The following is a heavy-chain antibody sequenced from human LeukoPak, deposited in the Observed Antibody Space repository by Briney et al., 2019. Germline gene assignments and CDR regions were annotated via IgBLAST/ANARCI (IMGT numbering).Heavy chain of an antibody. Sequence: TGGSLRLSCAASGFTFSSYSMNWVRQAPGKGLEWVSSISSSSSYIYYADSVKGRFTISRDNAKNSLYLQMNSLRAEDTAVYYCARDRVVVVPAAKDGYYYYGMDVWGQGTTVTVSS. CDR2: ISSSSSYI. V-gene: IGHV3-21*01. CDR1: GFTFSSYS. CDR3: ARDRVVVVPAAKDGYYYYGMDV. D-gene: IGHD2-2*01. J-gene: IGHJ6*02.